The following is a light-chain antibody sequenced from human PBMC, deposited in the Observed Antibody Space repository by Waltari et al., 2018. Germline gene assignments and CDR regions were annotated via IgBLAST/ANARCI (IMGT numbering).Light chain of an antibody. CDR2: EVN. J-gene: IGLJ3*02. Sequence: QSALTQPASVSGSPGQSITISCTGTSSDIGHWNFVSWYQRHPGKAPKLIIYEVNKRPSGISNRFSGSKSGNTASLTVSGLQAEDEADYYCCSYAGITAWVFGGGTKLTVL. CDR1: SSDIGHWNF. V-gene: IGLV2-23*02. CDR3: CSYAGITAWV.